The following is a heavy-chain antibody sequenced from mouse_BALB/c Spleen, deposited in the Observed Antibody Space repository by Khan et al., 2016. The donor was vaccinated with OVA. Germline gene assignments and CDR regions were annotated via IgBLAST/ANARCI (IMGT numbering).Heavy chain of an antibody. J-gene: IGHJ4*01. CDR3: ARSRGNYYAMDY. CDR2: INPSTGYT. V-gene: IGHV1-7*01. CDR1: GYTFINYW. D-gene: IGHD2-1*01. Sequence: QVQLKESGAELAKPGASVKMSCKASGYTFINYWILWVKQRPGQGLEWIGYINPSTGYTEYNQKFKDKATLTADKSSSTAYMQLSSLTSEDSAVYYCARSRGNYYAMDYWGQGTSVTVSS.